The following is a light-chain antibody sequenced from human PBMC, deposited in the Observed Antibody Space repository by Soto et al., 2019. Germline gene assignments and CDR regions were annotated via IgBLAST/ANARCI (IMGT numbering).Light chain of an antibody. CDR2: VSR. CDR3: QSYDSSLRLAV. Sequence: QPVLTQPPSVSGAPGQRGTISCSGSSSNIGAGYDVHWYQQLPGTAPRLLIYVSRNRPSGVPDRFSGSKSGTSASLAITGLQTDDEADYYCQSYDSSLRLAVFGGGTKLTVL. CDR1: SSNIGAGYD. J-gene: IGLJ3*02. V-gene: IGLV1-40*01.